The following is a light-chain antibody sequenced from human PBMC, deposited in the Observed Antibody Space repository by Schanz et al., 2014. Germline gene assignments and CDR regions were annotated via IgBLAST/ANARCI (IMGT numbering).Light chain of an antibody. V-gene: IGKV1-6*01. CDR1: EDITVF. CDR2: AAS. J-gene: IGKJ5*01. CDR3: LQDYNYPIT. Sequence: AIQLTQSPSSLSASVGDRVTISCRASEDITVFLAWYQQRPGKAPKILIYAASGLQSGVPSRFSGSGSGTDFTLTISSLQPEDFATYYCLQDYNYPITFGQGTRLEIK.